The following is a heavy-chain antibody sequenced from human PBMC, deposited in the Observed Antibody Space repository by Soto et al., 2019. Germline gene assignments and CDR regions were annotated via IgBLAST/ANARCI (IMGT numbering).Heavy chain of an antibody. Sequence: QVQLQQWGAGLLKPSETLSLTCAVYGGSFSGYYWSWIRQPPGKGLEWIGEINHSGSTNYNPSLKSRVTISVDTSKNPFSLKLSSVTAADTAVYYCARGLRDYVWGSYRYSAFDIWGQGTMVTVSS. D-gene: IGHD3-16*02. CDR2: INHSGST. V-gene: IGHV4-34*01. CDR3: ARGLRDYVWGSYRYSAFDI. CDR1: GGSFSGYY. J-gene: IGHJ3*02.